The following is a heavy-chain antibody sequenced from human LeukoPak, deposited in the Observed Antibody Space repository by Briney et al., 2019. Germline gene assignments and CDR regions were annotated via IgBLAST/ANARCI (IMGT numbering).Heavy chain of an antibody. CDR3: ARLSEWLRVDWFDP. D-gene: IGHD5-12*01. CDR2: IYHSGST. V-gene: IGHV4-4*02. J-gene: IGHJ5*02. Sequence: SETLSLTCAVSGGSISSSSWWSWVRQPPGKGLEWIGEIYHSGSTNYNPSLKSRVTISVDKSKNQFSLKLSSVTAADTAVYYCARLSEWLRVDWFDPWGQGTLVTVSS. CDR1: GGSISSSSW.